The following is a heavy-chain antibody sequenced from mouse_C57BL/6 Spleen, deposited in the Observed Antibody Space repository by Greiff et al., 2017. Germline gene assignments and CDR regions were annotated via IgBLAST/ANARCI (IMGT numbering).Heavy chain of an antibody. CDR3: ARSKPFDY. J-gene: IGHJ2*01. D-gene: IGHD2-5*01. V-gene: IGHV1-82*01. Sequence: VQLQQSGPELVKPGASVKISCKASGYAFSSSWMNWVKQRPGKGLEWIGRIYPGDGDTNYNGKFKGKATLTADKSSSTAYMQLSSLTSEDSAVYFCARSKPFDYWGQGTTLTVSS. CDR1: GYAFSSSW. CDR2: IYPGDGDT.